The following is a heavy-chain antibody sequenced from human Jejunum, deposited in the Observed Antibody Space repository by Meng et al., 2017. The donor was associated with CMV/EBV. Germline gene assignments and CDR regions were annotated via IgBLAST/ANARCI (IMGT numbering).Heavy chain of an antibody. J-gene: IGHJ4*02. CDR2: ISNYGDST. CDR1: GLAFRTSP. CDR3: ARENDYRNYFDS. V-gene: IGHV3-30-3*01. D-gene: IGHD4-11*01. Sequence: AASGLAFRTSPVHWVRQAPDKGLEWVAGISNYGDSTYLRDSVKGRFSISRDDSKNTVYLQMNSLRGEDTAVYYCARENDYRNYFDSWGRGTLVTVSS.